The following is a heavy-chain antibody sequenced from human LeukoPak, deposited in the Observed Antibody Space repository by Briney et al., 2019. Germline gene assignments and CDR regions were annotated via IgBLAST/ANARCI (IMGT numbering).Heavy chain of an antibody. Sequence: PSETLSLTCTVSGGSISSYYWSWIRQPPGKGLEWIGYIYYSGSTNYNPSLKGRVTISVDTSKNQFSLKLSSVTAADTAVYYCARWGYNWNYFDYWGQGTLVTVSS. J-gene: IGHJ4*02. CDR3: ARWGYNWNYFDY. V-gene: IGHV4-59*01. D-gene: IGHD1-20*01. CDR1: GGSISSYY. CDR2: IYYSGST.